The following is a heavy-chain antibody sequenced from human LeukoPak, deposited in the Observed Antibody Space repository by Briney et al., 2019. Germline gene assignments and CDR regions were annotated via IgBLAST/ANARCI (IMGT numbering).Heavy chain of an antibody. CDR2: IGSSSSCK. J-gene: IGHJ3*02. Sequence: NSGGSLRLSCVASGFSFSYYNMNWVRQAPGKGLEWVSSIGSSSSCKKYADSLRGRFTVSRDNAENSLFLQMNRLRAEDTAIYYCARDRGILDAFDIWGQGTIVTVSS. CDR3: ARDRGILDAFDI. D-gene: IGHD2/OR15-2a*01. CDR1: GFSFSYYN. V-gene: IGHV3-21*01.